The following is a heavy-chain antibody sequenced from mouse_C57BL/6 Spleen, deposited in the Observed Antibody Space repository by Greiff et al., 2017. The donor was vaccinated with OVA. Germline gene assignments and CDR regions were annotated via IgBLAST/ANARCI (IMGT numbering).Heavy chain of an antibody. CDR3: ARSTGNFDY. CDR1: GFTFTDYY. CDR2: IRNKANGYTT. Sequence: DVQLVESGGGLVQPGGSLSLSCAASGFTFTDYYMSWVRQPPGKALEWLGFIRNKANGYTTEYSASVKGRFTISRDNSQSILYLQMNALRAEDSATYYCARSTGNFDYWGQGTTLTVSS. J-gene: IGHJ2*01. V-gene: IGHV7-3*01. D-gene: IGHD4-1*02.